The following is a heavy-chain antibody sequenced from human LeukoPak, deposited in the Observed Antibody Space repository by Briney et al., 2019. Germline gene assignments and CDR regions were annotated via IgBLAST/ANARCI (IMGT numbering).Heavy chain of an antibody. CDR1: GGSISSYY. Sequence: SETLSLTCTVSGGSISSYYWSWIRQPPRKGLEWIGYIYFSGSTNYNPSLKGRVTISVDTSKNQFSLKLSSVTAADTAVYYCARVSGYERTYYYYGMDVWGQGTTVTVSS. CDR3: ARVSGYERTYYYYGMDV. D-gene: IGHD5-12*01. J-gene: IGHJ6*02. CDR2: IYFSGST. V-gene: IGHV4-59*08.